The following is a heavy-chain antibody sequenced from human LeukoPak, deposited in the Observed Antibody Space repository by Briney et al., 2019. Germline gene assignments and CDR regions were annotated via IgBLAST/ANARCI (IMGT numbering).Heavy chain of an antibody. CDR3: ARVTGYRIEDYFDY. D-gene: IGHD6-13*01. CDR1: GGSISSYY. V-gene: IGHV4-59*01. Sequence: SETLSLTCTVSGGSISSYYWSWIRQPPGKGLEWIGYIHYSGSTNYNPSLKSRVTISVETSKNEFSLKLRSVPAADTAVYYCARVTGYRIEDYFDYGGKGTLVTVSS. CDR2: IHYSGST. J-gene: IGHJ4*02.